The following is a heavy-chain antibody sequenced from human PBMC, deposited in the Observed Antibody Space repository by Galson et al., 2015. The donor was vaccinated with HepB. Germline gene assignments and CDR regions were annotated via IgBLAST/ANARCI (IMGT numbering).Heavy chain of an antibody. D-gene: IGHD5-12*01. CDR3: ATYRVEDRSFDY. Sequence: TLSLTCTVSGGSISSGGYYWSWIRQHPGKGLEWIGYIYYSGSTYYNPSLKSRVTISVDTSKNQFSLKLSSVTAADTAVYYCATYRVEDRSFDYWGQGTLVTVSS. CDR2: IYYSGST. CDR1: GGSISSGGYY. J-gene: IGHJ4*02. V-gene: IGHV4-31*03.